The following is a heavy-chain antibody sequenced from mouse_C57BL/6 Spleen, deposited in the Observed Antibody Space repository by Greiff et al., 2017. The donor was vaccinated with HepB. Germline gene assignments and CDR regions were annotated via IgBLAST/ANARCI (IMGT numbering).Heavy chain of an antibody. V-gene: IGHV5-16*01. CDR2: INYDGRSS. Sequence: EVKVEESEGGLVQPGSSMKLYCTASGFTFGAYYMAWVRPVPETGLECAATINYDGRSSYSLDSLNSRFVISRDNAQNILCLQMSGRKSEDTATYYLARVGFITAVVAVYLGQGNTLTVAS. CDR3: ARVGFITAVVAVY. J-gene: IGHJ2*01. CDR1: GFTFGAYY. D-gene: IGHD1-1*01.